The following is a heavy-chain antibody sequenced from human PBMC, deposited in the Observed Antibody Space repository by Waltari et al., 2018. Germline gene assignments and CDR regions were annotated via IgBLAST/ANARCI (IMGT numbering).Heavy chain of an antibody. J-gene: IGHJ3*02. CDR3: ARDVKGSDWFDDAFDI. Sequence: QVQLVQSGAEVKKPGASVKVSCKASGYTFTSYGISWVRPAPGQGLEGMGWISAYNGNTNYAQKLQGRVTMTTDTSTSTAYMELRSLRSDDTAVYYCARDVKGSDWFDDAFDIWGQGTMVTVSS. D-gene: IGHD6-19*01. CDR2: ISAYNGNT. V-gene: IGHV1-18*01. CDR1: GYTFTSYG.